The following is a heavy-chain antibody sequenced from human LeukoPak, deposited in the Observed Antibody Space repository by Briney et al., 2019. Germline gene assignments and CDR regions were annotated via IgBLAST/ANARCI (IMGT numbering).Heavy chain of an antibody. J-gene: IGHJ6*02. CDR1: GFIFSTYA. D-gene: IGHD3-16*01. CDR2: ISYDGNNK. Sequence: PGGSLRLSCAASGFIFSTYAMHWVRQAPGKGLEWVTVISYDGNNKYYADSVKGRFTIFRDNSKNTLYLQMNSLRVEDTAVYYCARRGGDDQWDVWGQGTTVTVSS. V-gene: IGHV3-30-3*01. CDR3: ARRGGDDQWDV.